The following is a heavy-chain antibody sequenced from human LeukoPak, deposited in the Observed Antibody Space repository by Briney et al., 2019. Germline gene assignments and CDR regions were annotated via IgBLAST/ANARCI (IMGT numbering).Heavy chain of an antibody. D-gene: IGHD3-10*01. J-gene: IGHJ4*02. V-gene: IGHV4-59*08. CDR1: GGSISSYY. CDR2: IYYSGST. CDR3: ARHELWFGELLQAIDY. Sequence: SETLSLTCTVSGGSISSYYWSWVRQPPGKGLEWMGDIYYSGSTNYNPSLKSRGTISVDTSKNQFSLKLSSVTAADKAVYYCARHELWFGELLQAIDYWGQGTLVTVSS.